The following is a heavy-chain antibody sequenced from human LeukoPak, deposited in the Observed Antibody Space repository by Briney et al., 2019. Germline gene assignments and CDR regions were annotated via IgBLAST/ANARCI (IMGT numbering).Heavy chain of an antibody. V-gene: IGHV3-48*03. CDR3: ARTDIGDWGYFDY. J-gene: IGHJ4*02. D-gene: IGHD3/OR15-3a*01. Sequence: GGSLRLSCAASGFTFSSYEMNWVRQAPGKGLEWVSYISSSGSTIYYADSVKGRFTISRDNAKNSLYLQMNSLRAEDTAVYYCARTDIGDWGYFDYWGQETLVTVSS. CDR2: ISSSGSTI. CDR1: GFTFSSYE.